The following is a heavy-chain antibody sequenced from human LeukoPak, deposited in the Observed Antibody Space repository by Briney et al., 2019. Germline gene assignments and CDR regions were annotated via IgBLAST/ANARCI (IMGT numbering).Heavy chain of an antibody. D-gene: IGHD6-6*01. CDR1: GFTFSSYW. CDR2: IKQDGSEK. CDR3: ARDIGLRKAAPPGWFDP. V-gene: IGHV3-7*01. J-gene: IGHJ5*02. Sequence: PGGSLRLSCAASGFTFSSYWMSWVRQAPGKGLEWVASIKQDGSEKYCVDSVKGLFTISRDNANNSLYLQMNSLRADDTAVYYCARDIGLRKAAPPGWFDPWGQGALVTVSS.